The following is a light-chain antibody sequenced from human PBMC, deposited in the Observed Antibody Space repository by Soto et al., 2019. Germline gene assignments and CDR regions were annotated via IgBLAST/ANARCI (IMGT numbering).Light chain of an antibody. CDR1: RSNIGAGYD. V-gene: IGLV1-40*01. CDR3: QTNDSSLSGSI. Sequence: QSVLTQPPSVSGAPGQRVTISCTGSRSNIGAGYDVHWYQQLPGTAPKLLIYVTNNRPSGVPDRFSGSKSGTSASLAITGLRAEDEADYYCQTNDSSLSGSIFGGGTKLTVL. J-gene: IGLJ2*01. CDR2: VTN.